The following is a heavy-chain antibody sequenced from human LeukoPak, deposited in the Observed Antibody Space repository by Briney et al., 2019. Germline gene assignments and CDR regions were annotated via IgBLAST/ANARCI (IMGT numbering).Heavy chain of an antibody. D-gene: IGHD1-26*01. Sequence: ASVTVSCKASGYTFTSYDINWVRQASGQGLEWMGWMNPQSGNTGYAQKFQGRVTMTRNTSKSTAYMELSSLRSEDTAVYYCARVSARSLYFDDWGQGTLVTVSS. CDR2: MNPQSGNT. V-gene: IGHV1-8*01. CDR3: ARVSARSLYFDD. J-gene: IGHJ4*02. CDR1: GYTFTSYD.